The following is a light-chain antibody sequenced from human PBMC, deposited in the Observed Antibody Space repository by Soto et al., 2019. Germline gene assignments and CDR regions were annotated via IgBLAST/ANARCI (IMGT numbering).Light chain of an antibody. CDR2: GSS. Sequence: EIVMTQSPATLSVSPGERATLSCRASQSVSSNLDWYQQKPGQAPRLLIYGSSTRATAIPARFSGSGSGTEFTLTISSLQYEDFGVYYCEQSNNWRPPWTFGQGTKVEIK. CDR1: QSVSSN. V-gene: IGKV3-15*01. CDR3: EQSNNWRPPWT. J-gene: IGKJ1*01.